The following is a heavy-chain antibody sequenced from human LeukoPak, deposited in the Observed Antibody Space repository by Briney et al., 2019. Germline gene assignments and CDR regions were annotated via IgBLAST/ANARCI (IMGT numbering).Heavy chain of an antibody. V-gene: IGHV1-46*01. Sequence: ASVKVSCKASGYTFTSYYMHWVRQAPGQGLEWMGIINPSGGSTSYAQKFQGRVTMTRDTSTSTVYMELSSLRSEDTAVYYCASEGLRRDGSPPLDYWGQGTLVTVSS. CDR1: GYTFTSYY. J-gene: IGHJ4*02. CDR3: ASEGLRRDGSPPLDY. CDR2: INPSGGST. D-gene: IGHD5-24*01.